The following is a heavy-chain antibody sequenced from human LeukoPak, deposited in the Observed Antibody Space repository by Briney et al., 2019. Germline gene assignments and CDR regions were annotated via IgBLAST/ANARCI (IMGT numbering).Heavy chain of an antibody. J-gene: IGHJ4*02. CDR3: ARGPVIGLSDSSGLAFDY. CDR1: GGSFSGYY. V-gene: IGHV4-34*01. D-gene: IGHD3-22*01. CDR2: INHSGST. Sequence: SETLSLTCAVYGGSFSGYYWSWIRQPPGKGLEWIGEINHSGSTNYNPSLKSRVTISVDTSKNQFSLKLSSVTAADTAVYYCARGPVIGLSDSSGLAFDYWSQGTLVTVFS.